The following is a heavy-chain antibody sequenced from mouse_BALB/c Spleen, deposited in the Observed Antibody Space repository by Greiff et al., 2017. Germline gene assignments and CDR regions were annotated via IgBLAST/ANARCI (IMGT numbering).Heavy chain of an antibody. CDR3: ARDGKGAMDY. D-gene: IGHD2-1*01. CDR1: GYSITSDYA. CDR2: ISYSGST. J-gene: IGHJ4*01. V-gene: IGHV3-2*02. Sequence: DVQLQESGPGLVKPSQSLSLTCTVTGYSITSDYAWNWIRQFPGNKLEWMGYISYSGSTSYNPSLKSRISITRDTSKNQFFLQLNSVTTEDTATYYCARDGKGAMDYWGQGTSVTVSS.